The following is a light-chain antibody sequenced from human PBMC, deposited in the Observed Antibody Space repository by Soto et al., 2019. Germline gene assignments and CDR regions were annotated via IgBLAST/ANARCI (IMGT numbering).Light chain of an antibody. CDR3: CSYAGSYTYV. V-gene: IGLV2-11*01. Sequence: QSALTQPRSVSGSPGQSVTISCTGTSSAVGGYNSVSWYQQHPGKAPKLMIYDVTKRPSGVPDRFSGSKSGNTASLTISGLQADDEADYYCCSYAGSYTYVFGSGTKLTVL. CDR2: DVT. J-gene: IGLJ1*01. CDR1: SSAVGGYNS.